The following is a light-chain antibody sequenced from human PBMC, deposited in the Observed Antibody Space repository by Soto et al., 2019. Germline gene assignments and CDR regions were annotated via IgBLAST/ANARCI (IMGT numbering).Light chain of an antibody. V-gene: IGKV3-20*01. CDR3: QDYGTSWT. CDR2: AAS. CDR1: QSISSSK. Sequence: IVMTQSPATLSVSPGERATLSCRASQSISSSKLAWYQQKPGQAPRLLIYAASSRATGIPDRFSGSGSGTDFTLTINRLEPEDFAVYYCQDYGTSWTFGQGTKVDIK. J-gene: IGKJ1*01.